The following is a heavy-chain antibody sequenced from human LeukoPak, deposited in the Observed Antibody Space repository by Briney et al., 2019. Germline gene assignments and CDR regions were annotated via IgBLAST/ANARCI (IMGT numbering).Heavy chain of an antibody. D-gene: IGHD3-22*01. CDR3: ARGTMIVVAHPYYFDY. Sequence: SETLSLTCAVYGGSFSGYYWSWIRQPPGKGLEWIGEINHSGSTNYNPSLKSRVTISVDTSKNQLSLKLSSVTAADTAVYYCARGTMIVVAHPYYFDYWGQGTLVTVSS. V-gene: IGHV4-34*01. CDR1: GGSFSGYY. J-gene: IGHJ4*02. CDR2: INHSGST.